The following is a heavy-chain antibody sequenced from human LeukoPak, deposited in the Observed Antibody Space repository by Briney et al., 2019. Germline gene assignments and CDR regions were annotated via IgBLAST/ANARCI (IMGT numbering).Heavy chain of an antibody. Sequence: RGSLRLSCAASGFTSSSNWMSWVRQAPGKGLEWVANIKQDGSEKYYVDSVKGRFTISRDNAKNSLYLQMNSLRAEDTAVYYCARTARDIVVVVAATHFDYWGQGTLVTVSS. CDR1: GFTSSSNW. V-gene: IGHV3-7*01. CDR2: IKQDGSEK. D-gene: IGHD2-15*01. J-gene: IGHJ4*02. CDR3: ARTARDIVVVVAATHFDY.